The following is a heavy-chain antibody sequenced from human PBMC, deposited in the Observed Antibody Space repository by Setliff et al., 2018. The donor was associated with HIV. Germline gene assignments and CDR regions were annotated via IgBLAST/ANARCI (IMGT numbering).Heavy chain of an antibody. D-gene: IGHD2-15*01. Sequence: PSETLSLTCTVSGGSSSSHYWSWIRQPPGQGLEWIGYVHYSGTTNYNPSLKSRVTISVDTSKNQFSLKLSSVTAADTAVYFCARDPYCSGDGCFRYYQHWGRGTLVTVSS. CDR2: VHYSGTT. CDR3: ARDPYCSGDGCFRYYQH. CDR1: GGSSSSHY. J-gene: IGHJ1*01. V-gene: IGHV4-59*11.